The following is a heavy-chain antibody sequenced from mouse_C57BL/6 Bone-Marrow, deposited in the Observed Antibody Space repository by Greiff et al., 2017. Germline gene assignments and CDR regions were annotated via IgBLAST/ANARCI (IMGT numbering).Heavy chain of an antibody. V-gene: IGHV1-61*01. J-gene: IGHJ1*03. CDR3: VRPYGSPSYWYIDV. CDR2: IYPSDSET. Sequence: QVQLQQPGAELVRPGSSVKLSCKASGYTFTSYWMDWVKQRPGQGLEWIGNIYPSDSETHYNQKFKDKATLTVDKSSSTAYMQLSSLTSEDSAVYFCVRPYGSPSYWYIDVWGTGTTVSVSS. D-gene: IGHD1-1*01. CDR1: GYTFTSYW.